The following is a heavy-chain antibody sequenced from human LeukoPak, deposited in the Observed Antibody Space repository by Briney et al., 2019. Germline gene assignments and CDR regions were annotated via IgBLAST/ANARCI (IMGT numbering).Heavy chain of an antibody. J-gene: IGHJ4*02. CDR2: ISCSGGST. CDR3: AKAPVTTCRGAFCYPFDY. Sequence: GGSLRLSCAASGFTFSSYAMSWVRQALGKGLEWVSAISCSGGSTYYADSVKGRFTISRDNSKNTLYLQMNSLRAEDTAVYYCAKAPVTTCRGAFCYPFDYWGLGTLVTVSS. D-gene: IGHD2-15*01. V-gene: IGHV3-23*01. CDR1: GFTFSSYA.